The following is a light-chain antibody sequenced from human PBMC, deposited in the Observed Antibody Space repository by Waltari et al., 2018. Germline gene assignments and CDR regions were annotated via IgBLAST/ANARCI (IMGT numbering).Light chain of an antibody. CDR1: SGSIASNF. J-gene: IGLJ3*02. CDR3: QSYDGSGSWV. CDR2: EDH. V-gene: IGLV6-57*04. Sequence: FMLTQPHSVSESPGKTITISCTRSSGSIASNFVQWYQQRPGSAPTTVIHEDHQRPSRGPDRSVGSFNRSSNSASLTISGLKTEDETEYYCQSYDGSGSWVFGGGTKLTVL.